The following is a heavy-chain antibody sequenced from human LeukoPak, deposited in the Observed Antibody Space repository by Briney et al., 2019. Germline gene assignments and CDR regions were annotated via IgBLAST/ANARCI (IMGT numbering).Heavy chain of an antibody. CDR3: ARSAIGKDIVVVPAARADFDY. V-gene: IGHV1-8*01. CDR1: GYTFTSYD. Sequence: ASVKVSCKASGYTFTSYDINWVRQASAQGLEWMGWMNPNSGNTGYAQKFQGRVTMTRNTSISTAYMELSSLRSEDTAVYYCARSAIGKDIVVVPAARADFDYWGQGTLVTVSS. CDR2: MNPNSGNT. D-gene: IGHD2-2*01. J-gene: IGHJ4*02.